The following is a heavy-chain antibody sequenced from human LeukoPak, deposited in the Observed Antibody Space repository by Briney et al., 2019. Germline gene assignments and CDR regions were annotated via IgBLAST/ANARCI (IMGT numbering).Heavy chain of an antibody. D-gene: IGHD1-14*01. Sequence: GGSLRLSCAASVFTVSDNHMTWVRQRAGRGLEWVSGFYGDGSRHYADSVKGRFTISRDNSKNTLDLHMNSLRAEDTAVYYCAAPLTGLHHWGQGILVTVSS. J-gene: IGHJ4*02. V-gene: IGHV3-53*01. CDR2: FYGDGSR. CDR3: AAPLTGLHH. CDR1: VFTVSDNH.